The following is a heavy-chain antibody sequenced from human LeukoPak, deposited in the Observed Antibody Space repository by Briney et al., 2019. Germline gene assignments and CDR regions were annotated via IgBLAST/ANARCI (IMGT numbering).Heavy chain of an antibody. CDR3: ARRRDLYSGSYYPFDY. V-gene: IGHV5-51*01. Sequence: GESLKISCKGSGYSFTNYWIGWVRQMPGKGLKWMGIIYPGDSNARYSPSFQGQVTISADKSISTAYLQWSSLKASDTAMYYCARRRDLYSGSYYPFDYWGQGTLVTVSS. CDR1: GYSFTNYW. J-gene: IGHJ4*02. CDR2: IYPGDSNA. D-gene: IGHD1-26*01.